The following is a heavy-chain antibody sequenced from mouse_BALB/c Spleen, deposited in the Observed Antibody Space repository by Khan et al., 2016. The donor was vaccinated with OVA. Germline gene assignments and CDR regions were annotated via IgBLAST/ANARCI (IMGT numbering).Heavy chain of an antibody. V-gene: IGHV1S56*01. J-gene: IGHJ4*01. Sequence: QVQLKQSGPDLVKPGTSVRISCKASGYTFTTYYIHWVKQRPGQGLEWIGWIFPGNVNTKYNEKFKGKATLTADKSSSTAHMQLSSLTSEDSAVYFWARDDYFVVDAMDYWGQGSSVTVSS. CDR2: IFPGNVNT. CDR3: ARDDYFVVDAMDY. CDR1: GYTFTTYY. D-gene: IGHD2-4*01.